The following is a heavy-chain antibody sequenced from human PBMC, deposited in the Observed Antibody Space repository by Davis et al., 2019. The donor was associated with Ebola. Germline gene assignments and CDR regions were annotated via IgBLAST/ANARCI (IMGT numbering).Heavy chain of an antibody. V-gene: IGHV6-1*01. CDR2: IYYNSKWNN. D-gene: IGHD3-22*01. CDR3: ARGWLRAGMDV. Sequence: HSQTLSLTCAISGDSVFGKNGAWNWIRQSPSRGLEWLGRIYYNSKWNNDYAVSVKSRITINPDTSKNQFSLQLNSVTPEDTAVYYCARGWLRAGMDVWGEGTTVTVSS. J-gene: IGHJ6*04. CDR1: GDSVFGKNGA.